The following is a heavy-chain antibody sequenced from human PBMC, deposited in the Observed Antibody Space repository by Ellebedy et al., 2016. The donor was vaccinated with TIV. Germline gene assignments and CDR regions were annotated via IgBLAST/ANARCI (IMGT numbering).Heavy chain of an antibody. CDR1: GYTFTSYG. J-gene: IGHJ6*03. Sequence: ASVKVSXKASGYTFTSYGISWVRQAPGQGLEWMGWISAYNGNTNYAQKLQGRVTMTTDTSTSTAYMELRSLRSDDTAVYYCARLYYDFWSGPLDYYYYMDVWGKGTTVTVSS. D-gene: IGHD3-3*01. CDR2: ISAYNGNT. V-gene: IGHV1-18*01. CDR3: ARLYYDFWSGPLDYYYYMDV.